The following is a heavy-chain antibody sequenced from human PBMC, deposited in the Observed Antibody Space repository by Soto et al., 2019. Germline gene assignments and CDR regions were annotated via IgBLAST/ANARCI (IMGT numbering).Heavy chain of an antibody. V-gene: IGHV4-34*01. J-gene: IGHJ6*03. Sequence: PSETLSLTCAVYGGSFSGYYWSWIRQPPGKGLEWIGEINHSGSTNYNPSLKSRVTISVDTSKNQFSLKLSSVTAADTAVYYCARGRTYSNYGLEYYYMDVWGKGTTVTVSS. D-gene: IGHD4-4*01. CDR1: GGSFSGYY. CDR3: ARGRTYSNYGLEYYYMDV. CDR2: INHSGST.